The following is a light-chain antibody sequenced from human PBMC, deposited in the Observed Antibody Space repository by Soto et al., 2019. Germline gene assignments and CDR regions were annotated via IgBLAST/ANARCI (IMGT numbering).Light chain of an antibody. CDR1: QSVSNNY. J-gene: IGKJ1*01. CDR2: GAS. Sequence: IMLTQSQGTLSLSPGDRATLPCRASQSVSNNYLAWYQQKPGQAPRLLIYGASTRATDMPGTFSGRGSGTEFTLTITSLRPEDFGVYYCQQYRSWPRTFGQGTKVDIK. V-gene: IGKV3-20*01. CDR3: QQYRSWPRT.